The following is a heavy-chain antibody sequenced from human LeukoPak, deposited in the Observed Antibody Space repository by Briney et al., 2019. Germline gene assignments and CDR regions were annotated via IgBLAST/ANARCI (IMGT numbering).Heavy chain of an antibody. V-gene: IGHV4-34*01. D-gene: IGHD5-12*01. CDR2: INHSGST. CDR3: ARVNGWLRRLFDY. Sequence: SETLSLTCAVYGGSFSGYYWSWIRQPPGKGLEWIGEINHSGSTNYNPSLKSRVTISVDTSKNQFSLKLSSVTAADTAVYYCARVNGWLRRLFDYWGREPWSPSPQ. J-gene: IGHJ4*02. CDR1: GGSFSGYY.